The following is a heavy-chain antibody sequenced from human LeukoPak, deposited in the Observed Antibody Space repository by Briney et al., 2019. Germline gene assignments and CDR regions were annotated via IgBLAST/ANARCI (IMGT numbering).Heavy chain of an antibody. CDR2: TYYRSKWYN. D-gene: IGHD6-19*01. CDR3: ASESSGWYFSSDS. V-gene: IGHV6-1*01. Sequence: SQTLSLTCAISGDSVSSNRAAWHWIRQSPSRGLEWLGRTYYRSKWYNDFAVSVKSRITINPDTSKNQISLQLNSVTPEDTAVYYCASESSGWYFSSDSWGQGTLVTVSS. J-gene: IGHJ5*01. CDR1: GDSVSSNRAA.